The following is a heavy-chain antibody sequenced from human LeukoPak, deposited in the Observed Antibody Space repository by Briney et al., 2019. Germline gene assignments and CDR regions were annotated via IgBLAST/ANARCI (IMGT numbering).Heavy chain of an antibody. J-gene: IGHJ4*02. CDR2: IYYSGST. CDR3: ARVLGYCSGGSCSQDYFDY. Sequence: PSETLSLTCTVSGGSISSYYWSWIRQPPGKGLEWIGYIYYSGSTNYNPSLKSRVTISVDTSKNQFSLKPSSVTAADTAVYYCARVLGYCSGGSCSQDYFDYWGQGTLVTVSS. V-gene: IGHV4-59*01. D-gene: IGHD2-15*01. CDR1: GGSISSYY.